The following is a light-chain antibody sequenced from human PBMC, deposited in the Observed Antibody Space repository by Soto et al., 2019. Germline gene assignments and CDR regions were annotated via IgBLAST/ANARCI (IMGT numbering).Light chain of an antibody. CDR1: KLGNKF. V-gene: IGLV3-1*01. CDR2: QDT. J-gene: IGLJ2*01. CDR3: QAWDNDNAV. Sequence: SYELTQPPSVSVSPGQTASITCSGDKLGNKFPCWYQQKPGQSPVLLIYQDTNQDTKRPSGIPERFSGSNSWNTATLTISGTQAIDEADYYCQAWDNDNAVFGGGTKLTVL.